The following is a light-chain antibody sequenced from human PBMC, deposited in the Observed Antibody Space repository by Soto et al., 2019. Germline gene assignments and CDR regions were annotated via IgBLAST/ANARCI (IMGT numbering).Light chain of an antibody. CDR2: GAF. CDR3: QQYNDWPLT. J-gene: IGKJ1*01. V-gene: IGKV3-15*01. CDR1: QSVSSN. Sequence: EIVMTQSPVTLSVSPGERVTLSCRASQSVSSNLAWYQQKPGQAPSLLIYGAFTRATGIPARFSGTGSGTEFTLTISSVQSEDFALYYCQQYNDWPLTFGQGTKVDIK.